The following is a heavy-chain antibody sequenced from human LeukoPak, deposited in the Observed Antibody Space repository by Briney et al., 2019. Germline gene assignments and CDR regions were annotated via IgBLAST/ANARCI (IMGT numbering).Heavy chain of an antibody. CDR3: AKDPPRAQLEPPDAFDI. J-gene: IGHJ3*02. CDR2: ISGSGGST. V-gene: IGHV3-23*01. Sequence: GGSLRLSCAASGFTFSSYAMSWVRQAPGKGLEWVSAISGSGGSTYYADSVKGRFTISRDNSKNTLYLQMNSLRAEDTAVYYCAKDPPRAQLEPPDAFDIWGQGTMVTVSS. D-gene: IGHD1-1*01. CDR1: GFTFSSYA.